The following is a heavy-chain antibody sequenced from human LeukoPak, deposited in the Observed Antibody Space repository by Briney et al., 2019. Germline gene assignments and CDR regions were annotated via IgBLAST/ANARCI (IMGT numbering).Heavy chain of an antibody. CDR3: AKKGSGPLDY. J-gene: IGHJ4*02. CDR1: GFTFSSYA. V-gene: IGHV3-23*01. D-gene: IGHD3-10*01. CDR2: VSGSSGST. Sequence: TGGSLRLSCAASGFTFSSYAMSWVRQAPGKGLEWVSAVSGSSGSTYYADSVKGRFTISRDNSKNTLYLQMNSLRAEDTAVYYCAKKGSGPLDYWGQGTLVTVSS.